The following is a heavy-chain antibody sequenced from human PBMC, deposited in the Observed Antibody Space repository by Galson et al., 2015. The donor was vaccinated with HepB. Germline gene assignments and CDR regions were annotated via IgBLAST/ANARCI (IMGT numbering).Heavy chain of an antibody. J-gene: IGHJ3*02. V-gene: IGHV2-5*01. CDR1: GFSLSTTGVD. D-gene: IGHD2-21*02. Sequence: CTFSGFSLSTTGVDVGWIRQPPGKTLEWLALISGHDDKRYTPSLKSRLTISKDTPKQQVLLTMTNVDPVDTATYYCIHSSDLHHAFDIWGQGTSVIVSS. CDR3: IHSSDLHHAFDI. CDR2: ISGHDDK.